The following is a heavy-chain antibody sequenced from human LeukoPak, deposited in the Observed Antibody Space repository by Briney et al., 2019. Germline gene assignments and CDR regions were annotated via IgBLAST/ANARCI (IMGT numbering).Heavy chain of an antibody. CDR1: GFTFRSYA. V-gene: IGHV3-21*01. D-gene: IGHD5-18*01. J-gene: IGHJ4*02. Sequence: TGGSLRLSCAASGFTFRSYAMSWGRQAPGKGLEWVSSISSSSSYIYYADSVKGRFTISRDNAKNSLYLQMNSLRAEDTAVYYCARVPNDPDTAMVTGWYFDYWGQGTLVTVSS. CDR2: ISSSSSYI. CDR3: ARVPNDPDTAMVTGWYFDY.